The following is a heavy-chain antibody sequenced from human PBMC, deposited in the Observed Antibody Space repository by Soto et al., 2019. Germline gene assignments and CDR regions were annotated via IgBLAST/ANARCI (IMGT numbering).Heavy chain of an antibody. CDR1: GFSFNSYA. Sequence: EVQLLESGGGLIQPGGSLRLSCSASGFSFNSYAMMWVRQGPGKGLEWVSVISGSGGSSYFADSAKGRFPISRDNSKNMLYLEMNSLRAEDTARYFCAKGSIEYSASVDYWGQGTLVIVSS. J-gene: IGHJ4*02. V-gene: IGHV3-23*01. CDR3: AKGSIEYSASVDY. CDR2: ISGSGGSS. D-gene: IGHD5-12*01.